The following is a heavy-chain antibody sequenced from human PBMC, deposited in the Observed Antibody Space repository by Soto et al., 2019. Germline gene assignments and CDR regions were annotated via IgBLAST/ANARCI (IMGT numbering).Heavy chain of an antibody. V-gene: IGHV4-59*08. Sequence: PSETLSLTCTVSGGSISSYYWSWIRQPPGKGLEWIGYIYYSGSTNYNPSLKSRVTISVDTSKNQFSLKLSSVTAADTAVYYCARQSKYYDSRYYFDYWGQGTLVTVSS. CDR2: IYYSGST. CDR1: GGSISSYY. D-gene: IGHD3-22*01. J-gene: IGHJ4*02. CDR3: ARQSKYYDSRYYFDY.